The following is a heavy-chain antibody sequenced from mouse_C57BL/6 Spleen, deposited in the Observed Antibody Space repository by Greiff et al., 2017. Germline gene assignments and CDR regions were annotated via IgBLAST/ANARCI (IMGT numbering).Heavy chain of an antibody. V-gene: IGHV1-39*01. CDR2: INPNYGTT. D-gene: IGHD1-1*01. CDR3: ARFGTLVAEWNFDY. J-gene: IGHJ2*01. CDR1: GYSFTDYN. Sequence: EVKLVESGPELVKPGASVKISCKASGYSFTDYNMNWVKQSNGKSLEWIGVINPNYGTTSYNQKFKGKATLTVDHSSSTAYMQLNSLTSEDSAVYYCARFGTLVAEWNFDYWGQGTTLTVSS.